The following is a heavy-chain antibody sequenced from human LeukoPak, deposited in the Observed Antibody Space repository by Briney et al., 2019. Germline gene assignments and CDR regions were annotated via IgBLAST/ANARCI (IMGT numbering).Heavy chain of an antibody. CDR2: IYSGGAK. CDR1: GFTFSSYG. Sequence: GRSLRLSCAASGFTFSSYGMHWVRQAPGEGLEWVSVIYSGGAKFYADSVKGRFSISRDNSKNTVYLQMNSLRGEDTAVYYCAREQRGYDCYYWGQGTLVTVSS. V-gene: IGHV3-66*02. CDR3: AREQRGYDCYY. D-gene: IGHD5-12*01. J-gene: IGHJ4*02.